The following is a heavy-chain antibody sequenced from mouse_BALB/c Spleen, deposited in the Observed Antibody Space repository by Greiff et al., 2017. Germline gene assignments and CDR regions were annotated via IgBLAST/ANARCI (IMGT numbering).Heavy chain of an antibody. CDR1: GFNIQDTY. CDR2: IDPSNGNT. V-gene: IGHV14-3*02. CDR3: AREGGRLRRGALDY. D-gene: IGHD2-4*01. Sequence: VQPQQSGAELVKPGASVKLFCPGSGFNIQDTYMHRVKPRPEQGLEWIGRIDPSNGNTKYDPKFQGKATITADTSSNTAYLQHSNLTSEDTAVSYCAREGGRLRRGALDYWGQGTTVTVSS. J-gene: IGHJ2*01.